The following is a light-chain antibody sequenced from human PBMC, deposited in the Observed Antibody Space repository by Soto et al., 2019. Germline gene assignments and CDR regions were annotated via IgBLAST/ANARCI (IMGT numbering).Light chain of an antibody. CDR3: QSFDSSLRDYV. J-gene: IGLJ1*01. CDR2: RND. CDR1: SSNIGAGYD. Sequence: QSVLTQPPSVSGAPGQRVTISCTGSSSNIGAGYDEHWYQQLPGTAPKLLIYRNDNRPSGVPDRFSGSKSGTSASLAITGLQAEDEADYYCQSFDSSLRDYVFGTGTKLTVL. V-gene: IGLV1-40*01.